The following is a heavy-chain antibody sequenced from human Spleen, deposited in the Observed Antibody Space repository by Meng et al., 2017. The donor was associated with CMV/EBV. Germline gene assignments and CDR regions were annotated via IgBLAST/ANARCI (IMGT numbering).Heavy chain of an antibody. CDR1: GYTFTDYY. CDR2: INPNSGGT. CDR3: ARVPVWGLGLFDY. V-gene: IGHV1-2*02. D-gene: IGHD1-14*01. J-gene: IGHJ4*02. Sequence: ASVKVSCKTSGYTFTDYYMHWVRQAPGQGLEWMAWINPNSGGTYSAQKFQGRITLTWDTSGSTAYMDLSRLRSDDTAVYYCARVPVWGLGLFDYWGQGTLVTVSS.